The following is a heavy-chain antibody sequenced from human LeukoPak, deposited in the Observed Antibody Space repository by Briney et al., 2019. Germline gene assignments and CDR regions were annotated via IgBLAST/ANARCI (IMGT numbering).Heavy chain of an antibody. CDR2: IKQDGSEK. CDR1: GFTFSSYC. CDR3: ARDTPEMATNRLGWFDP. D-gene: IGHD5-24*01. J-gene: IGHJ5*02. Sequence: GGSLRLSCAASGFTFSSYCMSWVRQAPGKGLEWVANIKQDGSEKYYVDSVKGRFTISRDKAKNSLYLQMNSLRAEDTAVYYCARDTPEMATNRLGWFDPWGQGTLVIVSS. V-gene: IGHV3-7*01.